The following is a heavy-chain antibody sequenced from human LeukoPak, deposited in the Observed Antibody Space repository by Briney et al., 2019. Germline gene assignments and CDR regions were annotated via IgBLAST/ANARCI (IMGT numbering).Heavy chain of an antibody. D-gene: IGHD3-22*01. CDR1: GYTFTSYY. CDR3: ARGVWESSGPYYFDF. J-gene: IGHJ4*02. CDR2: INPSGGST. Sequence: ASVKVSCKASGYTFTSYYMHWVRQAPGQGLEWMGIINPSGGSTSYAQKFQGRVAITRDTSIRTAYMELSSLTSEDSAVYYCARGVWESSGPYYFDFWGQGTLVAVSS. V-gene: IGHV1-46*01.